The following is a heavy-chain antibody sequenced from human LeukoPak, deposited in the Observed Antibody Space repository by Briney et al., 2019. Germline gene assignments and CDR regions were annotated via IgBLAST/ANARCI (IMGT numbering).Heavy chain of an antibody. V-gene: IGHV3-30-3*01. Sequence: GGSLRLSRAASGFTFSSYAMHWVRQAPGKGLEWVAVISYDGSNKYYADSVKGRFTISRDNSKNTLYLQMNSLRAEDTAVYYCARDQANYGDYAVGRFDPWGQGTLVTVSS. CDR3: ARDQANYGDYAVGRFDP. CDR1: GFTFSSYA. J-gene: IGHJ5*02. CDR2: ISYDGSNK. D-gene: IGHD4-17*01.